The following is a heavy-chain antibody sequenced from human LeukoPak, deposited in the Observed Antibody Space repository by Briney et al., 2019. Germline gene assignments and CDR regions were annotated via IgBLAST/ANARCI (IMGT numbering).Heavy chain of an antibody. Sequence: SGTLSLTCAVSGYSISSGYYWGWIRQPPGKGLEWIGSIYHSGSTYYNPSLKSRVTISVDTSKDQFSLKLSSVTAADTAVYYCAREVPSGIAAAGLDYWGQGTLVTVSS. CDR3: AREVPSGIAAAGLDY. CDR1: GYSISSGYY. D-gene: IGHD6-13*01. V-gene: IGHV4-38-2*02. CDR2: IYHSGST. J-gene: IGHJ4*02.